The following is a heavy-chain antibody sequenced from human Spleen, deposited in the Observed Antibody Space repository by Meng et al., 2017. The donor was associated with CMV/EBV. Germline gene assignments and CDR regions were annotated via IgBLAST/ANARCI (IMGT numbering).Heavy chain of an antibody. CDR3: ARDASYDFWSGYYGMDV. Sequence: GESLKISCAASGFTFSGSAMHWVRQASGKGLEWVSSLSSRSTYMYYADSVKGRFTISRDNAKNSLYLQMNSLRAEDTAVYFCARDASYDFWSGYYGMDVWGPGTTVTVSS. CDR2: LSSRSTYM. CDR1: GFTFSGSA. D-gene: IGHD3-3*01. J-gene: IGHJ6*02. V-gene: IGHV3-21*01.